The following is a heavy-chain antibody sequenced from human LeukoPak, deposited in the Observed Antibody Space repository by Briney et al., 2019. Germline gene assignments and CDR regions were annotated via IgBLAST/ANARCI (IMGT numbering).Heavy chain of an antibody. CDR3: AKGNPLIWQDY. J-gene: IGHJ4*02. CDR1: GYTFTSYY. V-gene: IGHV1-2*02. CDR2: INPHSGDT. D-gene: IGHD2-21*01. Sequence: ASVKVSCKASGYTFTSYYMHWVRQAPGQGLEWMGWINPHSGDTKYAQKFQGRVTMTRDTSINTAYMDLSSLRSDDTAVYYCAKGNPLIWQDYWGKGPLVTV.